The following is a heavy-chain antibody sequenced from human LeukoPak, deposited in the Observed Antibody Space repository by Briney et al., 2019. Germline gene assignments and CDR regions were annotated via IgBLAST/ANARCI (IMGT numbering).Heavy chain of an antibody. D-gene: IGHD3-22*01. CDR1: GGTFTSYD. Sequence: ASVKVSCKASGGTFTSYDINWVRQATGQGLEWMGWMNPNSGNTGYAQKFQGRVTMTRNTSISTAYMELSSLRSEDTAVYYCARARSPSSGYLLRDHNWFDPWGQGTLVTVSS. V-gene: IGHV1-8*01. CDR3: ARARSPSSGYLLRDHNWFDP. CDR2: MNPNSGNT. J-gene: IGHJ5*02.